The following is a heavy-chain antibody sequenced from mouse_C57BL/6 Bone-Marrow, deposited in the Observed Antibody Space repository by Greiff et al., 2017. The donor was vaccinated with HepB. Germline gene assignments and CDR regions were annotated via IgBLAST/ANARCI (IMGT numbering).Heavy chain of an antibody. J-gene: IGHJ2*01. CDR3: SRECVVITTVVATVDY. D-gene: IGHD1-1*01. CDR2: IDPEDGET. CDR1: GFNIKDYY. V-gene: IGHV14-2*01. Sequence: VQLQQSGAELVKPGASVKLSCTASGFNIKDYYMHWVKQRTEKGLEWIGRIDPEDGETKYAPKFKGKATITADKTSNTAYLQLSSLTSEDTAVYDCSRECVVITTVVATVDYGGQGTTLTVSA.